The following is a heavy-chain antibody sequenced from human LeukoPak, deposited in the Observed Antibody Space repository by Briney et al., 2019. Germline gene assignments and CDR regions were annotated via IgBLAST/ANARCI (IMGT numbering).Heavy chain of an antibody. CDR1: GGSMNINNYY. V-gene: IGHV4-39*07. D-gene: IGHD6-13*01. CDR2: IYYTGTT. J-gene: IGHJ4*02. Sequence: SETLSLTCTVSGGSMNINNYYWAWIRQPPGKGLEWLGSIYYTGTTYYNPSLKSRVTISVDTSKNQFSLKLSSVTAADTAVYYCARDATAAGTPFDYWGQGTLVTVSS. CDR3: ARDATAAGTPFDY.